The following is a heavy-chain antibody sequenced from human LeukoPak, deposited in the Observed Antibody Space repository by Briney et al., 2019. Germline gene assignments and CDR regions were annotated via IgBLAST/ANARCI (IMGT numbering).Heavy chain of an antibody. J-gene: IGHJ3*02. V-gene: IGHV4-31*11. CDR2: ISNSGTT. Sequence: PSETLSLTCAVSGDSVNSGGYRWTWIRQHPGKGLEWIGYISNSGTTSYNPSLKSRVSISVDTSNNQFSLRLSSVTAADTAVYYCARDVVVTSSPDAFDIWGQGTMVTVSS. CDR3: ARDVVVTSSPDAFDI. CDR1: GDSVNSGGYR. D-gene: IGHD2-21*02.